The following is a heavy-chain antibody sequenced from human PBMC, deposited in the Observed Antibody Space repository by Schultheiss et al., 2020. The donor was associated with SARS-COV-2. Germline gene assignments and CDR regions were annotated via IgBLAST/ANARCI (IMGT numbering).Heavy chain of an antibody. V-gene: IGHV1-18*01. Sequence: ASVKVSCKASGYTFTSYDISWVRQAPGQGLEWMGWISAYNGNTNYAQKLQGRVTMTTDTSTSTAYMELRSLRSDDTAVYYCARVNYDSSGYYYGSAVDYWGQGTLVTVSS. CDR3: ARVNYDSSGYYYGSAVDY. CDR1: GYTFTSYD. J-gene: IGHJ4*02. CDR2: ISAYNGNT. D-gene: IGHD3-22*01.